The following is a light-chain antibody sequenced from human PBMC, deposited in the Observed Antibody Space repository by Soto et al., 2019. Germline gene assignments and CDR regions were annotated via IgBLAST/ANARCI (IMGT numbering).Light chain of an antibody. J-gene: IGKJ5*01. Sequence: DIQLTQSPPPLSASVGDRVATTCLASQSISTYLNWYQQKPGKAPKVLIYAASNLQSGVPPRFSGSGSGTDFTLTISSLQPEDVATYFCQQSYRTPITFGQGTRLEIK. CDR2: AAS. V-gene: IGKV1-39*01. CDR1: QSISTY. CDR3: QQSYRTPIT.